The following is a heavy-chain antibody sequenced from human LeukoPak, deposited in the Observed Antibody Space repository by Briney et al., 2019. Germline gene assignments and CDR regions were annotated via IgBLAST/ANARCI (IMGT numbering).Heavy chain of an antibody. Sequence: PSETLSLTCAVSGGSISSSSYYWGWIRQPPGKGLEWIGSIYYSGSTYYNPSLKSRVTISVDTSKNQFSLKLSSVTAADTAVYYCARRRSRSYFAYWGQGTLVTVSS. CDR1: GGSISSSSYY. D-gene: IGHD1-14*01. CDR3: ARRRSRSYFAY. V-gene: IGHV4-39*01. CDR2: IYYSGST. J-gene: IGHJ4*02.